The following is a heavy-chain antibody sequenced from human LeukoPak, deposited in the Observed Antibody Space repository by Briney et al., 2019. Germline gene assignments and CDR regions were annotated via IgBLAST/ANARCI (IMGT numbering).Heavy chain of an antibody. Sequence: SETLSLTCTVSGGSISSSSYYWGWIRQPPWKGLEWIGSIYYSGSTYYNPSLKSRVTISVDTSKNQFSLKLSSVTAADTAVYYCARDQNSGYDLINWFDPWGQGTLVTVSS. CDR3: ARDQNSGYDLINWFDP. D-gene: IGHD5-12*01. V-gene: IGHV4-39*07. CDR1: GGSISSSSYY. J-gene: IGHJ5*02. CDR2: IYYSGST.